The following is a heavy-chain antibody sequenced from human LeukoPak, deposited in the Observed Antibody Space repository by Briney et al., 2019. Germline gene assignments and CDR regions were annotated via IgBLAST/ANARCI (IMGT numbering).Heavy chain of an antibody. Sequence: GGSLRLSCTASGFTFSSYSMNWVRQAPGKGLEWVSSISTSSSYIYYADSVKGRFTISRDNARNSLYLQMNTLRAEDTAVYSCANKGGGSNYMDVWGKGTTVTISS. D-gene: IGHD2-15*01. J-gene: IGHJ6*03. CDR1: GFTFSSYS. CDR3: ANKGGGSNYMDV. V-gene: IGHV3-21*01. CDR2: ISTSSSYI.